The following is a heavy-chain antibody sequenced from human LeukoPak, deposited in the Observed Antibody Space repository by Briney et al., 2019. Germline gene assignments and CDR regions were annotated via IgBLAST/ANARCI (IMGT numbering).Heavy chain of an antibody. Sequence: GGSLRLSCAASGFTFSSYGMHWVRQAPGKGLEWVAVIWYDGSNKYYADSVTGRFTISRDNSKNTLYLQMNSLRAEDTAVYYCAREEGPLDYWGRGTLVTSPQ. V-gene: IGHV3-33*01. J-gene: IGHJ4*02. CDR2: IWYDGSNK. CDR3: AREEGPLDY. CDR1: GFTFSSYG.